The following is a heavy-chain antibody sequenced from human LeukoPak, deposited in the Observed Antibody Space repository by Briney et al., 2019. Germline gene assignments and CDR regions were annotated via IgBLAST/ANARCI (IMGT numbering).Heavy chain of an antibody. CDR3: ARDRSSLYNGNYAS. CDR2: VNPHTGGT. Sequence: ASVKVSCKTSGHTFTDFYIHWVRQAPGQGLEFMRWVNPHTGGTSYAAKFRGRVSLTRDTSTTTSYMDLSSLTSDDTAVYYCARDRSSLYNGNYASWGQGTLVTVSS. J-gene: IGHJ5*02. CDR1: GHTFTDFY. D-gene: IGHD5-12*01. V-gene: IGHV1-2*02.